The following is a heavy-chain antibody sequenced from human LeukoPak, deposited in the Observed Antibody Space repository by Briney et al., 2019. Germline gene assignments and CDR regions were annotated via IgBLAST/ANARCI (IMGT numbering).Heavy chain of an antibody. D-gene: IGHD3-22*01. CDR1: GGTFSSYA. CDR3: ARTYYDSSGYYYYFDY. CDR2: IIPIFGTA. V-gene: IGHV1-69*05. J-gene: IGHJ4*02. Sequence: SVKVSCKASGGTFSSYAICWVRQAPGQGLEWMGGIIPIFGTANYAQKFQGRVTITTDESTSTAYMELSSLRSEDTAVYYCARTYYDSSGYYYYFDYWGQGTLVTVSS.